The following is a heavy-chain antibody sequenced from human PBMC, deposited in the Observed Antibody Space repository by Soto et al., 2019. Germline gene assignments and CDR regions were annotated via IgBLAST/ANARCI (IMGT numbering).Heavy chain of an antibody. D-gene: IGHD3-10*01. Sequence: SETLSLTCAVSGGSISSYYWSWIRQPSGKGLEWIGRIYTSGSTNYNPSLKSRVTMSVDTSKNQFSLKLSSVTAADTAVYYCARDLKFGQADYWGQGTQVTVSS. V-gene: IGHV4-4*07. CDR1: GGSISSYY. CDR3: ARDLKFGQADY. J-gene: IGHJ4*02. CDR2: IYTSGST.